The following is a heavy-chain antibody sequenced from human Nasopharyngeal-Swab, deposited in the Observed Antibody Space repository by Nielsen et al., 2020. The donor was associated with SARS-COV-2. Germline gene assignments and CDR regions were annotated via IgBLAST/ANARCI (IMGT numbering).Heavy chain of an antibody. CDR2: IYYSGST. V-gene: IGHV4-59*13. Sequence: SETLSLTCSVSGGSISSYYWSWIRQPPGKGLEWIGYIYYSGSTNYNPSLKSRVTISVDTSKNQFYLKLTSVTAADTAVYFFARGNYDFWSGYYTGIVLWFDPWGQGTLVTVSS. D-gene: IGHD3-3*01. CDR3: ARGNYDFWSGYYTGIVLWFDP. J-gene: IGHJ5*02. CDR1: GGSISSYY.